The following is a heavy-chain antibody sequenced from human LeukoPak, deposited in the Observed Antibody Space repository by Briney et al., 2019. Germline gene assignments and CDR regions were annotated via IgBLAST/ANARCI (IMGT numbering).Heavy chain of an antibody. D-gene: IGHD3-10*01. Sequence: SETLSLTCTVSGGSISSYYWSWIRQPPGKGLEWIGYIYYSGSTNYNPSLKSRVTISVDTSKNQFSLKLSSVTAADTAVYYCARAPYYYGSGSTPALPFDYWGQGTLVTVSS. CDR3: ARAPYYYGSGSTPALPFDY. J-gene: IGHJ4*02. CDR1: GGSISSYY. CDR2: IYYSGST. V-gene: IGHV4-59*01.